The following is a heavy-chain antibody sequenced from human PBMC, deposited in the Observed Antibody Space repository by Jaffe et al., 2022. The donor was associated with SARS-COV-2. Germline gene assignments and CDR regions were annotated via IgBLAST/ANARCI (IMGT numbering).Heavy chain of an antibody. V-gene: IGHV3-64*02. J-gene: IGHJ4*02. Sequence: EVQLVESGEGLVQPGGSLRLSCAASGFTFSSYAMHWVRQAPGKGLEYVSAISSNGGSTYYADSVKGRFTISRDNSKNTLYLQMGSLRAEDMAVYYCARGSMSSGSYYNIGVYYFDYWGQGTLVTVSS. CDR1: GFTFSSYA. CDR2: ISSNGGST. D-gene: IGHD3-10*01. CDR3: ARGSMSSGSYYNIGVYYFDY.